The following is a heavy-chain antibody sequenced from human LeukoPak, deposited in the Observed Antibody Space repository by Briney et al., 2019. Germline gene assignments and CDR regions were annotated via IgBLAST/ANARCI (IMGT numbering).Heavy chain of an antibody. J-gene: IGHJ5*02. V-gene: IGHV3-7*01. D-gene: IGHD3-10*01. CDR2: INEDGIEK. CDR3: ARFGYYYGSGSNNWFDP. Sequence: GGSLRLSCAASGFTFSSYAMSWVRQAPGKGLEWVANINEDGIEKYYVDSVKGRFTISRDNAKNSLYLQMNTLRAEDTAVYYCARFGYYYGSGSNNWFDPWGQGTLVTVSS. CDR1: GFTFSSYA.